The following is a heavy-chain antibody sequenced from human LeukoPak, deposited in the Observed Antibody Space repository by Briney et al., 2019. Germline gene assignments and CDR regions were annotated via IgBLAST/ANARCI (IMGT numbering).Heavy chain of an antibody. CDR3: ASIRFGLTDVRCYNY. D-gene: IGHD3/OR15-3a*01. CDR1: GVSVSGYY. J-gene: IGHJ4*02. V-gene: IGHV4-34*01. CDR2: IKHVGGT. Sequence: SETLSLTCGVYGVSVSGYYWSWIRQPPGKGLEWIGEIKHVGGTNYNPSLEGRVIISIDTSKNQVSLNLNSVTAADTAMYYCASIRFGLTDVRCYNYWARGTLVTVSS.